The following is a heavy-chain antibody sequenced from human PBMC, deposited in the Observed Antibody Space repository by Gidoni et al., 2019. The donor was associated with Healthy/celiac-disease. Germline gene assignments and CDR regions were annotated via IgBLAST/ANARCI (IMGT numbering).Heavy chain of an antibody. V-gene: IGHV1-18*04. CDR3: ARVLMVYADFDY. J-gene: IGHJ4*02. CDR2: ISAYNGNT. D-gene: IGHD2-8*01. Sequence: HVQLFQSGPLVKMPGASVQVSCKASCCSFTSYGISWVRQAPGQGLEWMGWISAYNGNTNYAQKLQGRVTMTTDTSTSTAYMELRSLRSDDTAVYYCARVLMVYADFDYWGQGTLVTVSS. CDR1: CCSFTSYG.